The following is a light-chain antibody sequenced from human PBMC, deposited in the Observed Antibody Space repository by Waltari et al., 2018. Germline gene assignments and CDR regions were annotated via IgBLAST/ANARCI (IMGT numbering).Light chain of an antibody. CDR2: GAS. V-gene: IGKV1-6*02. Sequence: AIQLTQSPSSLSASVGDKVTITCRASQGISVDLAWYQQKPGKAPKLLIYGASSLQRGVPSRFSGGASGSDFTLTISSLQPEDSATYYCLQDYIYPRTFGQGTKVELK. J-gene: IGKJ1*01. CDR1: QGISVD. CDR3: LQDYIYPRT.